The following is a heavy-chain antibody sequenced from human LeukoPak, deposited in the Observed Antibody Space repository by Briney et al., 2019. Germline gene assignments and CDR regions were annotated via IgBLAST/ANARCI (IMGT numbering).Heavy chain of an antibody. D-gene: IGHD6-19*01. V-gene: IGHV1-18*01. CDR1: GYTFTNYG. J-gene: IGHJ3*02. Sequence: ASVKVSCKASGYTFTNYGLSWVRQAPGQGLEWMGWISAYNGNTNYAQKLQGRVTMTTDTSTSTAYMELRSLRSDDTAVYYCAREEQWLASYAFDIWGQGTMVTVSS. CDR2: ISAYNGNT. CDR3: AREEQWLASYAFDI.